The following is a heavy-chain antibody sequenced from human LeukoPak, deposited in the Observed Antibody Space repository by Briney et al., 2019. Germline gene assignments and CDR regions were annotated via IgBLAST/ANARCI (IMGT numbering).Heavy chain of an antibody. J-gene: IGHJ4*02. CDR1: GFTFDDYA. D-gene: IGHD6-13*01. CDR2: SSWNSGSI. V-gene: IGHV3-9*01. Sequence: PGGSLRLSCAASGFTFDDYAMHWVRQAPGKGLEWVSGSSWNSGSIGYADSVKGRFFISRDNAKNCLYLQMNSLRPDDTALYYCAKSNGHSTSRPFDYWGQGTLVTVSS. CDR3: AKSNGHSTSRPFDY.